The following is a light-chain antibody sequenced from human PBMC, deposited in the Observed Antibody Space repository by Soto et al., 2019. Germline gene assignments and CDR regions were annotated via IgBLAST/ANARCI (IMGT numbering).Light chain of an antibody. CDR2: LGS. CDR1: QSLLHSNGYNY. Sequence: DIVMTQSPLSQPVTPGDPASISCRSSQSLLHSNGYNYLDWYLQKPGQSPPLLIYLGSNRSSGVPDRSKGSGSGTVFTRQIMRVEAEDVGVYYCTNVIHTPWKIGQVTKVEIK. J-gene: IGKJ1*01. CDR3: TNVIHTPWK. V-gene: IGKV2-28*01.